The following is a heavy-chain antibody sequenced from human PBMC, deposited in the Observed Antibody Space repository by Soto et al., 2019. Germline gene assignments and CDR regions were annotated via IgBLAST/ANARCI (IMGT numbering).Heavy chain of an antibody. CDR1: GYSFTTYW. J-gene: IGHJ3*02. CDR2: IYPGDSDT. V-gene: IGHV5-51*03. CDR3: ARLNRGAAAAIAAFDI. Sequence: EVQLVQSGAEVKKPGESLNISCKGSGYSFTTYWIGWVRQMPGKGLEWMGIIYPGDSDTRYSSSFQGQVTISADKSIXRAYLQWSSLKASDTAIYHCARLNRGAAAAIAAFDIWGQGTMVTVSS. D-gene: IGHD6-13*01.